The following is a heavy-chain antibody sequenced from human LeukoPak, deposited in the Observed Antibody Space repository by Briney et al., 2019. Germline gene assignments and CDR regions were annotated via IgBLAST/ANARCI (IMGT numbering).Heavy chain of an antibody. Sequence: PSETLSLTCAVYGLTFSGYYWSWVRQPPGKGLEWIWEIYTSGSTYYNPSLKSRVTISIDTSKNPVSLIMNYVTAEDTALYYCARGVTEWLLYYYYYYMDVWGKGTTVTVSS. CDR3: ARGVTEWLLYYYYYYMDV. D-gene: IGHD3-3*01. J-gene: IGHJ6*03. CDR2: IYTSGST. CDR1: GLTFSGYY. V-gene: IGHV4-34*01.